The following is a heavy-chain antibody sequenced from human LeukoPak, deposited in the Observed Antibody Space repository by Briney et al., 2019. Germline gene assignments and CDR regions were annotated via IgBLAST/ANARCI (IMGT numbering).Heavy chain of an antibody. Sequence: GSVKVSCKASGYTFTGYYMHWVRQAPGQGLEWMGWINPNSGGTNYAQKFQGRVTMTRDTSISTAYMELSRLRSDDTAVYYCARDRTEQWLGNYYYYGMDVWGQGTTVTVSS. CDR1: GYTFTGYY. V-gene: IGHV1-2*02. CDR2: INPNSGGT. D-gene: IGHD6-19*01. CDR3: ARDRTEQWLGNYYYYGMDV. J-gene: IGHJ6*02.